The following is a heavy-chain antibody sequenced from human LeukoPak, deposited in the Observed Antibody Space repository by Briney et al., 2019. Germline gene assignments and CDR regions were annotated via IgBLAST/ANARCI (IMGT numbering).Heavy chain of an antibody. CDR1: GGTFSSYA. V-gene: IGHV1-69*13. Sequence: ASVKVSCKASGGTFSSYAISWVRQAPGQGLEWMGGIIPIFGTANYAQKFQGRVTITADESTSTAYMELSSLRSEDTAVYYCARDGTKKGVIKGAEYFQHWGQGTLVTVSS. D-gene: IGHD1-7*01. CDR2: IIPIFGTA. CDR3: ARDGTKKGVIKGAEYFQH. J-gene: IGHJ1*01.